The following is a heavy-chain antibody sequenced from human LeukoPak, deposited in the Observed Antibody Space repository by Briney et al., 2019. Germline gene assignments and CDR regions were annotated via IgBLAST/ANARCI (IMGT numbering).Heavy chain of an antibody. CDR3: ASDTYYYDSSGNQVY. D-gene: IGHD3-22*01. Sequence: GGSLRLSCAASGFTFSSYEMNWVRQAPGKGLGGVSYISSSGSTIYYADSVKGRFTISRDNAKHSLYLQTNSLRAEDTAVYYCASDTYYYDSSGNQVYWGQGTLVTVSS. V-gene: IGHV3-48*03. CDR2: ISSSGSTI. CDR1: GFTFSSYE. J-gene: IGHJ4*02.